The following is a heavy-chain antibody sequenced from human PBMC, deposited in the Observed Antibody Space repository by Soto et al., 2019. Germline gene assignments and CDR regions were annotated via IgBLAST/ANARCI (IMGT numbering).Heavy chain of an antibody. CDR1: GGTFSSHA. V-gene: IGHV1-69*06. CDR3: ARYYYDSSGYAYFDY. CDR2: IMPLFGTA. Sequence: GASVKVSCKASGGTFSSHAISWVRQAPGQGLEWMGGIMPLFGTANYAQKFQGRVTITADRSTNTAYMELSSLTSEDTAVYYCARYYYDSSGYAYFDYWGQGTLVTVSS. D-gene: IGHD3-22*01. J-gene: IGHJ4*02.